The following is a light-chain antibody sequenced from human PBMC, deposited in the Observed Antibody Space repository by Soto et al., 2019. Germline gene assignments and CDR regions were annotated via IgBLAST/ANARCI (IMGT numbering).Light chain of an antibody. Sequence: QCALTQPAYVYGSPGESIAISCTGTSSDVGNYNLVSWYQQHPGKAPKLMIYEGTKRPSGVSDRFSGSKSGNTASLTISGLQAEDEADYYCCSYASSSTYVFGTGTKVTVL. CDR3: CSYASSSTYV. CDR2: EGT. CDR1: SSDVGNYNL. V-gene: IGLV2-23*01. J-gene: IGLJ1*01.